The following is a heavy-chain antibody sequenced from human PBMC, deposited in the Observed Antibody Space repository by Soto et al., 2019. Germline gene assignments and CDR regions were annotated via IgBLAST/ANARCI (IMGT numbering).Heavy chain of an antibody. CDR3: ARPLWRDDYNCGYFDL. CDR1: GFTFSSYA. D-gene: IGHD4-4*01. J-gene: IGHJ2*01. Sequence: QVQLVESGGGVVQPGRSLRLSCAASGFTFSSYAMHWVRQAPGKGLEWVAVISYDGSNKYYADSVKGRFTISRDNSKNTLYLQMNILRTEDTAVYYCARPLWRDDYNCGYFDLWGRGTLVTFSS. CDR2: ISYDGSNK. V-gene: IGHV3-30-3*01.